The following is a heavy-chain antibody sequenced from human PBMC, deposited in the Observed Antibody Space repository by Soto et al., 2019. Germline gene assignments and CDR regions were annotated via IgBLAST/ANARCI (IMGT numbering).Heavy chain of an antibody. V-gene: IGHV4-34*01. CDR1: GGSFSGYY. CDR2: INHSGST. Sequence: QVQLQQWGAGLLKPSETLSLTCAVYGGSFSGYYWSWIRQPPGKGLEWIGEINHSGSTNYNPSLKSRVNISIATSKNQFSLKLSSVTAADTAVYYCARAHSLMIRDGLDYWGQGTLVTVSS. CDR3: ARAHSLMIRDGLDY. D-gene: IGHD3-16*01. J-gene: IGHJ4*02.